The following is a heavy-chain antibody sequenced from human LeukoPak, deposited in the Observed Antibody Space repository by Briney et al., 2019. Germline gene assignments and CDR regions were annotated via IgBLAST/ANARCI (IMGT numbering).Heavy chain of an antibody. CDR2: TYYRSKWST. CDR1: GDSVSSNSAA. CDR3: ARLENWAFDF. V-gene: IGHV6-1*01. D-gene: IGHD7-27*01. J-gene: IGHJ4*02. Sequence: SQTLSLTCALSGDSVSSNSAAWNWIRQSPSKGLEWLGRTYYRSKWSTDYAVSVKSRITVNPDTSKNQFSLQLNSVTPEDTAVYYCARLENWAFDFWGQGTLITVSS.